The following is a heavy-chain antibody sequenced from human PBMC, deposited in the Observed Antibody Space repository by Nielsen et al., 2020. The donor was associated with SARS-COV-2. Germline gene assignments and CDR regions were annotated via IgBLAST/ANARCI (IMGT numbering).Heavy chain of an antibody. CDR2: ISGRGART. D-gene: IGHD1-26*01. J-gene: IGHJ3*01. CDR3: ARALGFANLGRRIVPDAYTAFDL. CDR1: DFTFSSYA. V-gene: IGHV3-23*01. Sequence: GGSLRLSCVGSDFTFSSYAMTWVRQVPGKGLEWLSAISGRGARTYYADSVEGRFTISRDNSKNTLYLQMNSLRVEDTAKYYCARALGFANLGRRIVPDAYTAFDLWGLGTMVTVSS.